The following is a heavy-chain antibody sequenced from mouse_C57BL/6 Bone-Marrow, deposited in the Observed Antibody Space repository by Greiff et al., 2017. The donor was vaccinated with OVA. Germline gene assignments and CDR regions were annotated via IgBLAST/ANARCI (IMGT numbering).Heavy chain of an antibody. D-gene: IGHD2-5*01. CDR2: IYPRSGNT. V-gene: IGHV1-81*01. CDR1: GYTFTSYG. Sequence: QVQLQQSGAELARPGASVKLSCKASGYTFTSYGISWVKQRTGQGLEWIGEIYPRSGNTYYNEKFNGKATLTSYKSSSTAYMELRSLTSEDSAVYFCARDYSNSFGGFAYWGQGTLVTVSA. CDR3: ARDYSNSFGGFAY. J-gene: IGHJ3*01.